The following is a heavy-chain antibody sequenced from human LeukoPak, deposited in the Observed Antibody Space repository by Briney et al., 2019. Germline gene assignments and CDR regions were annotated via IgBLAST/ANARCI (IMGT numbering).Heavy chain of an antibody. Sequence: ASVKVSCKASGYTFTCYYMHWVRQAPGQGLEWMGCINPNSSGTNYTQKFQGRVTMTRDTSISTAYMELSRLRSDDTAVYYCARERLSSDEAFDIWGQGTMVTVSS. D-gene: IGHD3-16*02. V-gene: IGHV1-2*02. J-gene: IGHJ3*02. CDR2: INPNSSGT. CDR1: GYTFTCYY. CDR3: ARERLSSDEAFDI.